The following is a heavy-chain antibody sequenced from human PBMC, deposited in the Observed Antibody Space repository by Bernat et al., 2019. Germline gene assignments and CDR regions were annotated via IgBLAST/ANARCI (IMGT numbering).Heavy chain of an antibody. J-gene: IGHJ4*02. CDR3: ARRLENYSRHTYTFDY. CDR2: IYWDDDK. CDR1: GFSLTTSGVG. D-gene: IGHD3-10*01. Sequence: QITLNESDPTLVKPTQTLTLTCTFSGFSLTTSGVGVGWIRQPPGKALEWLALIYWDDDKRYSPSLKTRLTVAKGTSKNEVVLTMTDMAPLDTALYSCARRLENYSRHTYTFDYWGQGTLVTVSS. V-gene: IGHV2-5*02.